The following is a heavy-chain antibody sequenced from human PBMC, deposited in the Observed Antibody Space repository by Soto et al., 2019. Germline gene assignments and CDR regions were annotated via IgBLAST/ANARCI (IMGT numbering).Heavy chain of an antibody. CDR1: GFTFSGSG. Sequence: PGGSLRLSCEASGFTFSGSGMHWVRQASGKGLEWVVRIRSKANIYATPDAASVKGRFSISRDEPNNTEYLQMKSLKTEHTAVYYCTSHPPDDMIRTWGQGT. J-gene: IGHJ4*02. CDR3: TSHPPDDMIRT. CDR2: IRSKANIYAT. D-gene: IGHD3-22*01. V-gene: IGHV3-73*01.